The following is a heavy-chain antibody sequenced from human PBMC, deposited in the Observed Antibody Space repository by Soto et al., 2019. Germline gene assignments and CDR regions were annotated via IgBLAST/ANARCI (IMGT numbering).Heavy chain of an antibody. CDR3: ARDLAYIREY. D-gene: IGHD3-10*01. J-gene: IGHJ4*02. V-gene: IGHV1-3*01. CDR1: GYTFTSYA. Sequence: GASVKVSCKASGYTFTSYAMHWVRQAPGQRLERMGWINAGNGNTKYAQKFQGRVTMTTDTSTSTAFMEMRSLTSDDTAVYYCARDLAYIREYWGQGAQVTVSS. CDR2: INAGNGNT.